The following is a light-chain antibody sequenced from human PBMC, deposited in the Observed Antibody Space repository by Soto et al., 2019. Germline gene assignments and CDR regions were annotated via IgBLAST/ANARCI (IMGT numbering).Light chain of an antibody. J-gene: IGKJ4*01. V-gene: IGKV1-27*01. CDR1: QDINNY. CDR3: QTYNSAPLT. Sequence: DIQMTQSPSSLSASVGDRVSITCRASQDINNYLAWYQQKPGKVPKLLIYGASTLHSGVPSRFSGSGSGTDFTLTISSLQPGDVANYYCQTYNSAPLTFGGGTKV. CDR2: GAS.